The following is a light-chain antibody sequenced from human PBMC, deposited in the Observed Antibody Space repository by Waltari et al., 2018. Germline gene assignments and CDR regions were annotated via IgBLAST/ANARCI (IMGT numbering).Light chain of an antibody. CDR2: DAS. J-gene: IGKJ4*01. CDR3: QQCSTPPLT. Sequence: DIVLTQSPGTLSLSPGERAPLPCRASQTVDKNYLAWYQQKPGQAPRLLIYDASSRATGIPDRFSGSGSGTDFTLTISRLEPEDFAMYYCQQCSTPPLTFGGGTKVEIK. CDR1: QTVDKNY. V-gene: IGKV3-20*01.